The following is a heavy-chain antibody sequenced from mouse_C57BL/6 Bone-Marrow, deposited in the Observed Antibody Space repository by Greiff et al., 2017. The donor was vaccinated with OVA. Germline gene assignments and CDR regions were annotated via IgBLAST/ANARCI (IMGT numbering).Heavy chain of an antibody. J-gene: IGHJ4*01. V-gene: IGHV1-52*01. CDR3: ARMGDYAMGY. D-gene: IGHD2-3*01. CDR2: IDPSDSET. CDR1: GYTFTSYW. Sequence: QVQLKESGAELVRPGSSVKLSCKASGYTFTSYWMHWVKQRPIQGLEWIGNIDPSDSETHYNQKFKDKATLTVDKSSSTAYMQLSSLTSEDSAVYYCARMGDYAMGYWGQGTSVTVSS.